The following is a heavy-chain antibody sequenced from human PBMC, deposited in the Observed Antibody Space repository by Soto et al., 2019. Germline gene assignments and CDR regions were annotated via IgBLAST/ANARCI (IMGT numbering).Heavy chain of an antibody. CDR2: IIHIFGTA. J-gene: IGHJ5*02. Sequence: ASVKVSCTASGGTFSSYAISWVRQAPGQGLEWMGGIIHIFGTANYAQKFQGRVTITADESTSTAYMELSSLRSEDTAVYYCARVVGAPYWFDPWGQGTLVTVSS. V-gene: IGHV1-69*13. CDR3: ARVVGAPYWFDP. CDR1: GGTFSSYA. D-gene: IGHD1-26*01.